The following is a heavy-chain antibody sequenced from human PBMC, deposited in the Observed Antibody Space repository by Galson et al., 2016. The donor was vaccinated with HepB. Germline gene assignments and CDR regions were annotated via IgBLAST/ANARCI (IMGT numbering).Heavy chain of an antibody. CDR3: ASDGAQTAMVTFDS. J-gene: IGHJ4*02. D-gene: IGHD5-18*01. CDR2: INPNSGDT. V-gene: IGHV1-2*02. Sequence: SVKVSCKASGYTFIGYYMHWVRQAPGQGLEWMGWINPNSGDTSYAQRFQGRVTMTRDTSISTAYMELSRLRSDDTAVYYCASDGAQTAMVTFDSWGQGTLVTVSS. CDR1: GYTFIGYY.